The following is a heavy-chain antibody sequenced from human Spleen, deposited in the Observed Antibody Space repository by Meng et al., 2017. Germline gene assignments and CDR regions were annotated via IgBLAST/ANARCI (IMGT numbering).Heavy chain of an antibody. CDR1: GGSISSSNYY. CDR2: IYYTGST. D-gene: IGHD4-17*01. J-gene: IGHJ4*02. V-gene: IGHV4-39*07. Sequence: SETLSLTCTVSGGSISSSNYYWGWIRQPPGKGLEWIANIYYTGSTYYNPSLKSRVTISVDTSKKQFSLKLSSVTAADTAVYYCARGNYGELDYWGQGTLVTVSS. CDR3: ARGNYGELDY.